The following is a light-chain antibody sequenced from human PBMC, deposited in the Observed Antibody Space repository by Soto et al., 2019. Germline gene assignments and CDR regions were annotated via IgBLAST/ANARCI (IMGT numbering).Light chain of an antibody. V-gene: IGKV3-11*01. CDR1: QSVNSA. J-gene: IGKJ4*01. CDR3: QQRTTWPT. CDR2: DVS. Sequence: EIVLTQSQATLSLSPGDRATLSCRASQSVNSALAWFQQKPGQAPRLLIYDVSRRATGIPARFSGSGSGTDFTLTINSREPEDFAVYYCQQRTTWPTFGGGTKVEIK.